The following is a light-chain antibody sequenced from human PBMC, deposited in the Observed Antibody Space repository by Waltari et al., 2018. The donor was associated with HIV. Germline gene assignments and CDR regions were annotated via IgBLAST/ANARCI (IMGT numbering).Light chain of an antibody. CDR1: SSNIGAGYA. J-gene: IGLJ2*01. CDR3: QSYDSSLTGSV. Sequence: QSVLTQPPSWSGAPGQRVTTACTGRSSNIGAGYAISWYPPLPRTAPQHLIYGSGNRPSGVPDRFSGSKSGTSASLAITGLQAEDEADYYCQSYDSSLTGSVFGGGTKLTVL. V-gene: IGLV1-40*01. CDR2: GSG.